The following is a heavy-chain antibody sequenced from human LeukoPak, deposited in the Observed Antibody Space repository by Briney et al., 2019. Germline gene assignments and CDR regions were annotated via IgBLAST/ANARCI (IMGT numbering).Heavy chain of an antibody. CDR2: INPNSGGT. J-gene: IGHJ4*02. D-gene: IGHD3-22*01. V-gene: IGHV1-2*02. CDR1: GHTFTGYY. Sequence: GASVKVSCKASGHTFTGYYMHWVRQAPGQGLEWMGWINPNSGGTNYAQKFQGRVTMTRDTSISTAYMELSRLRSDDTAVYYCARDRRYYDSSGLLSTDFDYWGQGTLVTVSS. CDR3: ARDRRYYDSSGLLSTDFDY.